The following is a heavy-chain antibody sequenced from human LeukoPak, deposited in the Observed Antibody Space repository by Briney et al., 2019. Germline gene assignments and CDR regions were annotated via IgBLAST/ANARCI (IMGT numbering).Heavy chain of an antibody. V-gene: IGHV1-58*01. J-gene: IGHJ4*02. Sequence: ASVKVSCKASGFTFTTFAVQWVRQARGQRLEWIGWIVVDGGNTHYAQKFQERVDIITDRSTNTVFMELRSLRSDDTAVYYCASRMRAGYYDSSGYSWGQGTLVTVSS. CDR2: IVVDGGNT. CDR3: ASRMRAGYYDSSGYS. D-gene: IGHD3-22*01. CDR1: GFTFTTFA.